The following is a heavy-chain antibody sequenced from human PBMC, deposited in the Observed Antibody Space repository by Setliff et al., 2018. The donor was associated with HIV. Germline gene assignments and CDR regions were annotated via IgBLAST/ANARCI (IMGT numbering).Heavy chain of an antibody. J-gene: IGHJ6*03. CDR1: GYTFTNFG. CDR3: ARDMGGLLSDIVVVVAAPLFDYYYMDV. Sequence: GASVKVSCKASGYTFTNFGISWVRQAPGQGLEWVGWISGYNGNTNYAQKFQGRVTMTTDTSTSTAYMELRSLRSDDTAVYYCARDMGGLLSDIVVVVAAPLFDYYYMDVWGKGTTVTVSS. CDR2: ISGYNGNT. V-gene: IGHV1-18*01. D-gene: IGHD2-15*01.